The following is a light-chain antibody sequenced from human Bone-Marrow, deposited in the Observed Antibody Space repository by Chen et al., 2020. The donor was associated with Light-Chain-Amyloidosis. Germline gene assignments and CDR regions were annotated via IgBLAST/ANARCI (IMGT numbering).Light chain of an antibody. V-gene: IGLV4-69*01. J-gene: IGLJ3*02. CDR1: SGHDGYG. Sequence: QPVLTQSPSASASLGASVRVTCSLDSGHDGYGIAWHQHLPGKGPRYLLKINSDGTYNRGDGVPDRFSGSMSGAERYLTISSLQSEDEGDYYCQTWGSCIRVFGGGTKVTVL. CDR2: INSDGTY. CDR3: QTWGSCIRV.